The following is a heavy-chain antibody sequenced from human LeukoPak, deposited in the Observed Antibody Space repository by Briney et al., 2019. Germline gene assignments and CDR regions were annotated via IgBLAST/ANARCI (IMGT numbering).Heavy chain of an antibody. D-gene: IGHD1-1*01. CDR2: ISSSSSYI. V-gene: IGHV3-21*01. CDR1: GFTFSSYS. CDR3: ARGQGWNPEAVTNAFDI. J-gene: IGHJ3*02. Sequence: GGSLRLSCAASGFTFSSYSMNWVRQAPGKGLEWVSSISSSSSYIYYADSAKGRFTISRDNAKNSPYLQMNSLRAEDTAVYYCARGQGWNPEAVTNAFDIWGQGTMVTVSS.